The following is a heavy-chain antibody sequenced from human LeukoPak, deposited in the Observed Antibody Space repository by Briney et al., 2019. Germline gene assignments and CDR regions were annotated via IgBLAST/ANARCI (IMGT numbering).Heavy chain of an antibody. CDR3: ARDGIAAVDFDY. D-gene: IGHD6-13*01. CDR2: IYDSGST. Sequence: SETLSLTCTVSGGSISSYHWSWFRQAPGKGLEWIGYIYDSGSTNFNPSLKSRVTISVDTSKNQFSLKLSSVTAADTAVYYCARDGIAAVDFDYWGQGILVTVSS. V-gene: IGHV4-59*01. CDR1: GGSISSYH. J-gene: IGHJ4*02.